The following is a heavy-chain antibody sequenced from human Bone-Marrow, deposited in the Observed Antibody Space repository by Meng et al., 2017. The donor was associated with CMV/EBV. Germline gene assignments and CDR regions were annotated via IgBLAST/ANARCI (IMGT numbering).Heavy chain of an antibody. CDR1: GYTFASNG. D-gene: IGHD2-2*01. V-gene: IGHV1-18*01. J-gene: IGHJ3*02. CDR2: ISPYNGNT. Sequence: ASVKVSCKTSGYTFASNGISWVRQAPGQGLEWMGWISPYNGNTNYEQNLQGRVTMTTDTSTSTAYMELRSLRSDDTAVYYCARRGYCSNSNCMRNAFDIWGQGTRVTGSS. CDR3: ARRGYCSNSNCMRNAFDI.